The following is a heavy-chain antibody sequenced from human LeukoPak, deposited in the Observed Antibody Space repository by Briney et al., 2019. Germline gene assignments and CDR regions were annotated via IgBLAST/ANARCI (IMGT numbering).Heavy chain of an antibody. CDR1: GYTFTGYY. CDR3: ARGYYDSSGYPVDDY. V-gene: IGHV1-2*02. J-gene: IGHJ4*02. D-gene: IGHD3-22*01. Sequence: ASVKVSCKASGYTFTGYYMHWVRQAPGQGLEWMGWINPNSGGTNYAQKFQGRVTMTRDTSISTAYMELSRLRSDDTAVYHCARGYYDSSGYPVDDYWGQGTLVTVSS. CDR2: INPNSGGT.